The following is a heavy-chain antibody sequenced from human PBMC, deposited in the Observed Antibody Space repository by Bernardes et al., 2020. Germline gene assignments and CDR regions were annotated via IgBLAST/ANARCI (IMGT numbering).Heavy chain of an antibody. V-gene: IGHV1-2*06. J-gene: IGHJ4*02. D-gene: IGHD4-17*01. Sequence: ASMKVSCKASGYTFTGYYMHWVRQAPGQGLEWMGRINPNSGGTNYAQKFQGRVTMTRDTSISTAYMELSRLRSDDTAVYYCARLTTVTTLTFDYWGQGTLVTVSS. CDR1: GYTFTGYY. CDR3: ARLTTVTTLTFDY. CDR2: INPNSGGT.